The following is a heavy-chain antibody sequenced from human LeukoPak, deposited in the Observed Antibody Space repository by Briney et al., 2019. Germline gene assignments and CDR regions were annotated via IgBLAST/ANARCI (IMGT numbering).Heavy chain of an antibody. V-gene: IGHV3-30*18. Sequence: GGSLRLSCAASGFTFSSYSMNWVRQAPGKGLEWVAAILSDGSDKYYADSVKGRFTISRDNSKNTLYLQMNSLRAEDTAVYYCAKGNSGFYFYFDYWGQGTLVTVSS. CDR2: ILSDGSDK. CDR1: GFTFSSYS. CDR3: AKGNSGFYFYFDY. D-gene: IGHD3-22*01. J-gene: IGHJ4*02.